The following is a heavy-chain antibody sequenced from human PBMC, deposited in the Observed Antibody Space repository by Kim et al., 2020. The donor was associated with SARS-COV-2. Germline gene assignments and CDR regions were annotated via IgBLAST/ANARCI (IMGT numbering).Heavy chain of an antibody. CDR2: IYPGDSDT. D-gene: IGHD3-9*01. Sequence: GESLKISCKGSGYSFTSYWIGWVRQMPGKGLEWMGIIYPGDSDTRYSPSFQGQVTISADKSISTAYLQWSSLKASDTAMYYCARSAYYDILTGYFPFDYWGQGTLVTVSS. J-gene: IGHJ4*02. CDR3: ARSAYYDILTGYFPFDY. CDR1: GYSFTSYW. V-gene: IGHV5-51*01.